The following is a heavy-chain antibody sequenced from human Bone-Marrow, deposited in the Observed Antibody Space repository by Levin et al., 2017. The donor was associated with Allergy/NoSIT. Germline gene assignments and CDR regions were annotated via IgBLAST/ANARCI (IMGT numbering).Heavy chain of an antibody. J-gene: IGHJ4*02. D-gene: IGHD2-2*01. CDR2: IKSKASGGTI. CDR3: ATDQMLFGY. Sequence: LRLSCVASGFTFSNAWMSWVRQAPGKGLEFVGRIKSKASGGTIYYGASVKGRFTISRDDSENTLYLQMDSLRTEDTAVYYCATDQMLFGYWGQGSLVTVSS. CDR1: GFTFSNAW. V-gene: IGHV3-15*01.